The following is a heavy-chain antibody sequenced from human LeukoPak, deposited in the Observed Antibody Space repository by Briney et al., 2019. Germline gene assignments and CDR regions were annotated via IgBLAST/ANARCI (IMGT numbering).Heavy chain of an antibody. D-gene: IGHD6-13*01. CDR2: ISAYNGNT. Sequence: ASVKVSCKASGYTFTSYGISWVRQAPGQGLEWMGWISAYNGNTNYAQKLQGRVTMTTDTSTSTAYMELGSLRSDDTAVYYCARAGRYSSSWYFYYYYYYMDVWGKGTTVTVSS. J-gene: IGHJ6*03. V-gene: IGHV1-18*01. CDR3: ARAGRYSSSWYFYYYYYYMDV. CDR1: GYTFTSYG.